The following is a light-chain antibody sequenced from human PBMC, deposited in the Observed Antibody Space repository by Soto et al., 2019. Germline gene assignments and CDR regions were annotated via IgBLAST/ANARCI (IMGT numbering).Light chain of an antibody. CDR1: QSIRNE. V-gene: IGKV1-5*01. J-gene: IGKJ1*01. CDR3: QQYNSYSWT. CDR2: DVS. Sequence: QFPPSLSSLSASVGDRVPITCRASQSIRNELGWYQQKPGKAPKLLIYDVSSLESGVPSRFSGSGSGTEFTLTISSLQPDDFASYYCQQYNSYSWTFGQGTKVDI.